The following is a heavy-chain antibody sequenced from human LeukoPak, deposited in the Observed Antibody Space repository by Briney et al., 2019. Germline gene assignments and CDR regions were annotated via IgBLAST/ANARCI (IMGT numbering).Heavy chain of an antibody. CDR1: GDSISSSSYY. Sequence: PSETLSLTCTVSGDSISSSSYYWGWIRQPPGKGLEWIGSIYHSGSTYYNPSLKSRVTISVDTSKNQFSLKLSSVTAADTAVYYCARDDAGDSPFDYWGQGTLVTVSS. CDR3: ARDDAGDSPFDY. D-gene: IGHD7-27*01. J-gene: IGHJ4*02. V-gene: IGHV4-39*07. CDR2: IYHSGST.